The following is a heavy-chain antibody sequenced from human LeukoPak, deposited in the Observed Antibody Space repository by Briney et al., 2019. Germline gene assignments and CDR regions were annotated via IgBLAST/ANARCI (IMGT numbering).Heavy chain of an antibody. CDR2: ISWNSGSI. D-gene: IGHD6-13*01. Sequence: GGSLRLSCAASGFTFDDYAMHWVRQAPGKGLEWVSGISWNSGSIRYADSVKGRFTISRDNAKNSLYLQMNSLRAEDTALYYCVKEVGAAVGRSSFDYWGQGTLVTVSS. J-gene: IGHJ4*02. CDR3: VKEVGAAVGRSSFDY. V-gene: IGHV3-9*01. CDR1: GFTFDDYA.